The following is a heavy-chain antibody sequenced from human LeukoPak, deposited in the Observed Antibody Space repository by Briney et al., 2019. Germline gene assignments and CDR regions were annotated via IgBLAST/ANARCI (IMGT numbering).Heavy chain of an antibody. CDR2: ISSSGSTI. D-gene: IGHD2-2*01. Sequence: GGSLRLSCAASGFTFSSYEMNWVRQAPGKGLEWVSYISSSGSTIYYADSVKGRFTISRDNAKNSLYLQMNSLRVEDTAVYYCAGYCSTTSCYSSPNWFDPWGQGTLVTVSS. CDR1: GFTFSSYE. CDR3: AGYCSTTSCYSSPNWFDP. J-gene: IGHJ5*02. V-gene: IGHV3-48*03.